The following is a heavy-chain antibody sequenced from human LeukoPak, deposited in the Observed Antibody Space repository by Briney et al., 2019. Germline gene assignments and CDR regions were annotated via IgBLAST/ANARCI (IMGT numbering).Heavy chain of an antibody. CDR1: GYTFTTYG. D-gene: IGHD1-26*01. CDR2: ISTYDGST. V-gene: IGHV1-18*01. J-gene: IGHJ4*02. Sequence: ASVKVSCKASGYTFTTYGINWVRQAPGQGLEWMGWISTYDGSTNYAQKLRGRVTMIRDTSTSTAYMELRSLRSDDTAVYYCARDQPRRGPGNHDYWGQGTLVTVSS. CDR3: ARDQPRRGPGNHDY.